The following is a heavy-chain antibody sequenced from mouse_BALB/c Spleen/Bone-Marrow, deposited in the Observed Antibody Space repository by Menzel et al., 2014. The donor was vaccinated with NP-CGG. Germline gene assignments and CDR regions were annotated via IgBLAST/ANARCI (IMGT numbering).Heavy chain of an antibody. CDR3: ARHHGSGGFAY. CDR1: GFTFSDHY. Sequence: EVQLQQSGGGLVQPGGSLKLSCATSGFTFSDHYMYWVRQTPDKRLKWVAYITNGGSTYYLDTVKGRFTISRDNAKDTLYLQMRRLKSEDTAMYYCARHHGSGGFAYWGQGTLVTVSA. V-gene: IGHV5-12*02. CDR2: ITNGGST. J-gene: IGHJ3*01. D-gene: IGHD1-1*01.